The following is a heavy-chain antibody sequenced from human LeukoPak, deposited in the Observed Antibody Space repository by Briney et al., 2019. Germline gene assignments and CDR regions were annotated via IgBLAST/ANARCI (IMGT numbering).Heavy chain of an antibody. J-gene: IGHJ4*02. V-gene: IGHV4-4*07. CDR3: ARDPSDYGGNGYFDY. CDR1: GGSISSYY. CDR2: IYTSGST. D-gene: IGHD4-23*01. Sequence: SETLSLTCTVSGGSISSYYWSWIRQPAGKGLEWIGRIYTSGSTNYNPSLKSRVTMSVDTSKNQFSLKLSSVTAADTVVYYCARDPSDYGGNGYFDYWGQGTLVTVSS.